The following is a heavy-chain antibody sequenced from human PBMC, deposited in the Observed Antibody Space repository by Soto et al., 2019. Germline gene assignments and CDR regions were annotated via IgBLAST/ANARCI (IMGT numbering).Heavy chain of an antibody. J-gene: IGHJ6*02. CDR1: GYTFTSYG. CDR3: ARVPRGDSSSSGFYGMDV. D-gene: IGHD6-6*01. CDR2: ISAYNGNT. V-gene: IGHV1-18*01. Sequence: VASVKVSCKASGYTFTSYGISWVRQAPGQGLEWMGWISAYNGNTNYAQKLQGRVTMTTDTSTSTAYMQLRSLRSDDTAVYYCARVPRGDSSSSGFYGMDVWGQGTTVTVAS.